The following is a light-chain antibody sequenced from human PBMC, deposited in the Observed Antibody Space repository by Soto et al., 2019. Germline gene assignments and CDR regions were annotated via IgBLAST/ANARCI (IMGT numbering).Light chain of an antibody. CDR3: QQYYNTPLT. V-gene: IGKV4-1*01. CDR1: QSVLYSSNNKNY. CDR2: WAS. Sequence: DIVMTQSPDSLAVSLGERATINCKSSQSVLYSSNNKNYLAWYQQKPGQTPKLLIFWASTRESGVPVRFSGSGSGTDFTLTISSLQAEDVAVYYCQQYYNTPLTFGGGTKVEI. J-gene: IGKJ4*01.